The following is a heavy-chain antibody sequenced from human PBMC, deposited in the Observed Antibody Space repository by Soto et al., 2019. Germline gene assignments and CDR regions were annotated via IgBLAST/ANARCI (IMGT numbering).Heavy chain of an antibody. V-gene: IGHV3-23*01. Sequence: GGSLRLSCTASGFTFSSYAMSWVRQAPGKGLEWVSAISGSGGSTYYADSVKGRFTISRDNSKNTLYLQMNSLRAEDTAVYYCAKLVGSAMVSRFVYYFDYWGQGTLVTVSS. CDR2: ISGSGGST. J-gene: IGHJ4*02. CDR3: AKLVGSAMVSRFVYYFDY. D-gene: IGHD5-18*01. CDR1: GFTFSSYA.